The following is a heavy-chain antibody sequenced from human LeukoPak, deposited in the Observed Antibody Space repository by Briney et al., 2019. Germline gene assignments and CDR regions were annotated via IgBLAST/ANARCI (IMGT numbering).Heavy chain of an antibody. CDR2: IYYGGST. V-gene: IGHV4-59*01. CDR3: ARGYFDSSGYSLDY. J-gene: IGHJ4*02. D-gene: IGHD3-22*01. Sequence: SETLSLTCSVSGGSISSYYWSWIRQPPGKGLEWIGYIYYGGSTKYNPSLKSRVTISVDTSKNQFSLTLSSVTAADTAVYYCARGYFDSSGYSLDYWGQGTLVTVSS. CDR1: GGSISSYY.